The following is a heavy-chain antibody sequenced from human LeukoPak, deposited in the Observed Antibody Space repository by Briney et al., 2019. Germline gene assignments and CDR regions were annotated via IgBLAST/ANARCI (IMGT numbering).Heavy chain of an antibody. Sequence: RSGGSLRLSCAASGFTFSSHAMNWVRQAPGKGLEWVSSIGGIGASTYYADSVKGRFTISRDNSKNTLYLQMNSLRAEDTAVYYCARSIAAAGRGTDYWGQGTLVTVSS. CDR1: GFTFSSHA. CDR2: IGGIGAST. V-gene: IGHV3-23*01. J-gene: IGHJ4*02. CDR3: ARSIAAAGRGTDY. D-gene: IGHD6-13*01.